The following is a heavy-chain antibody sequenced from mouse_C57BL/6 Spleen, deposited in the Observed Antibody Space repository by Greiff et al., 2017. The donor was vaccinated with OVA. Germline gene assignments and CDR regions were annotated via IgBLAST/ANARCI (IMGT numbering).Heavy chain of an antibody. Sequence: QVQLQQSGAELVKPGASVKMSCKASGYTFTSYWITWVKQRPGQGLEWIGDIYPGSGSTNYNEKFKSKATLTVDTSSSTAYMQRSSLTSEDSAVYYCARDYYGSSNWYFDVWGTGTTVTVSS. CDR1: GYTFTSYW. CDR3: ARDYYGSSNWYFDV. D-gene: IGHD1-1*01. V-gene: IGHV1-55*01. CDR2: IYPGSGST. J-gene: IGHJ1*03.